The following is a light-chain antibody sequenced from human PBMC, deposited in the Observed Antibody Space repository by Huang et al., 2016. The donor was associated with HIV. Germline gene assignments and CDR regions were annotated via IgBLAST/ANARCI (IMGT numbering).Light chain of an antibody. CDR2: GAS. Sequence: EIVLTQSPGTLSLSPGQRATLSCRASQTISSSYLAWHQQKPGQVPRLLIYGASKRAAGIPDRFSGSWSGTDFTLSISILEPEDFAVYYCQQYGNSPPVTFGPGTRVDI. J-gene: IGKJ3*01. CDR3: QQYGNSPPVT. CDR1: QTISSSY. V-gene: IGKV3-20*01.